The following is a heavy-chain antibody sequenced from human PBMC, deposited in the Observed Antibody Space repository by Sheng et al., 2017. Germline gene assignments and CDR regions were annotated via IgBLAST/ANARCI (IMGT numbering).Heavy chain of an antibody. V-gene: IGHV3-33*01. D-gene: IGHD3-10*01. J-gene: IGHJ6*02. CDR1: GFTFSSYG. Sequence: QVQLVESGGGVVQPGRSLRLSCAASGFTFSSYGMHWVRQAPGKGLEWVAVIWYDGSNKYYADSVKGRFTISRDNSKNTLYLQMNSLRAEDTAVYYCAREVGSAMVQGVGYYYYYGMDVWGQGTTVTV. CDR2: IWYDGSNK. CDR3: AREVGSAMVQGVGYYYYYGMDV.